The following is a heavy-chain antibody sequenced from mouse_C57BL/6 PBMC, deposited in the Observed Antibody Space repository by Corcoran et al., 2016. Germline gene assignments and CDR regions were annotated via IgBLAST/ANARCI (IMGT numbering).Heavy chain of an antibody. CDR2: INPYSGVP. CDR1: GYTFTTYG. Sequence: QIQLVQSGPELKKPGETVKISCKASGYTFTTYGMSWVKQAPGKGLKWMGWINPYSGVPTYADDFKGRFAFSLETSASTAYLQINNLKNEDTATYFCARYSNWYFDVWCTGTTVTVSS. V-gene: IGHV9-3*01. CDR3: ARYSNWYFDV. D-gene: IGHD2-5*01. J-gene: IGHJ1*03.